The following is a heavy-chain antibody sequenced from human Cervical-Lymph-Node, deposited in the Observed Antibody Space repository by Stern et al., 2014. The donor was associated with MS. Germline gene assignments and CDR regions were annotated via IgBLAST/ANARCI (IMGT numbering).Heavy chain of an antibody. CDR1: GYSFTTHG. D-gene: IGHD2-8*01. CDR2: INTYSGKT. J-gene: IGHJ4*02. V-gene: IGHV1-18*04. CDR3: ARDTNWRYFDY. Sequence: VQLEESGNEVRKPGASVKVSCKASGYSFTTHGINWVRQAPGHGLEWLGWINTYSGKTDYAEKLQGRVTMTTDTSTKTAYMEMRSLRSDDTAVYYCARDTNWRYFDYWGQGTLVTVSS.